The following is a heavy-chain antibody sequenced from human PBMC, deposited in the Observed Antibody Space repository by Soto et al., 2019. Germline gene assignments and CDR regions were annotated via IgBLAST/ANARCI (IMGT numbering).Heavy chain of an antibody. CDR3: AIDLLIVDFDWLPSVVRGGMDV. V-gene: IGHV1-69*04. J-gene: IGHJ6*02. D-gene: IGHD3-9*01. CDR1: GGTFSSYT. CDR2: IIPILGIA. Sequence: ASVKVSCKASGGTFSSYTISWVRQAPGQGLERMGRIIPILGIANYAQKFQGRVTITADKSTSTAYMELSSLRSEDTAVYYCAIDLLIVDFDWLPSVVRGGMDVWGQGTTVTVSS.